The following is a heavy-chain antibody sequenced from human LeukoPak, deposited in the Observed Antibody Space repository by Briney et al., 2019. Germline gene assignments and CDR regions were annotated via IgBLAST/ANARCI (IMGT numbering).Heavy chain of an antibody. Sequence: GGSLRLSCAASGLTFSKYSMTWVRQAPGKGLEWVSFIDTSSTTMYYTDSVKGRFTISRDNAKNTLYLQMNSLRAEDTAVYYCAKDSPTINTIDYWGQGTLVTVSS. V-gene: IGHV3-48*04. CDR1: GLTFSKYS. D-gene: IGHD1-26*01. CDR2: IDTSSTTM. CDR3: AKDSPTINTIDY. J-gene: IGHJ4*02.